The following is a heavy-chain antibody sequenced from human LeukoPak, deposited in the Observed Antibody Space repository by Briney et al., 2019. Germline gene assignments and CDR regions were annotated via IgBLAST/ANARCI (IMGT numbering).Heavy chain of an antibody. Sequence: PGGSLRLSCAASGFTFSSYSMNWVRQAPGKGLEWVSSISSSSSYIYYADSVEGRFTISRDNAKNSLYLQMNSLRAEDTAVYYCARDPKVVVVPAAIHLDYWGQGTLVTVSS. D-gene: IGHD2-2*02. CDR3: ARDPKVVVVPAAIHLDY. CDR1: GFTFSSYS. V-gene: IGHV3-21*01. J-gene: IGHJ4*02. CDR2: ISSSSSYI.